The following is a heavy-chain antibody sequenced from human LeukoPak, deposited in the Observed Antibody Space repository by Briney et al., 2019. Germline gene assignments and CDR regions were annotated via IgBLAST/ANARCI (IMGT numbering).Heavy chain of an antibody. Sequence: SETLSLTCAVSGYSISSDNYWVWIRQPPGQGLEWTGGIYHSGSTYYNPSLKSRVTMSVDTSKNQFSLKVSSVTAADTAVYYCARAPRDSSSSNYMRRFDYWGQGTLVTVSP. V-gene: IGHV4-38-2*01. CDR3: ARAPRDSSSSNYMRRFDY. D-gene: IGHD3-22*01. J-gene: IGHJ4*02. CDR1: GYSISSDNY. CDR2: IYHSGST.